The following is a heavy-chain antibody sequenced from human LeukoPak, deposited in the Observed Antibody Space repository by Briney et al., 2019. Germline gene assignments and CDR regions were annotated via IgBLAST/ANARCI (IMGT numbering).Heavy chain of an antibody. J-gene: IGHJ5*02. V-gene: IGHV3-7*01. CDR2: INQDGSEK. D-gene: IGHD4-17*01. Sequence: GGSLRLSCGTSGFIFSTYWMNWVRQAPGKGLEWVASINQDGSEKYYVDSVKGRFTISRDDAKNSLYVEMNSLRGEDTAVYYCATGHYGDYAWGQGTLVTVSS. CDR1: GFIFSTYW. CDR3: ATGHYGDYA.